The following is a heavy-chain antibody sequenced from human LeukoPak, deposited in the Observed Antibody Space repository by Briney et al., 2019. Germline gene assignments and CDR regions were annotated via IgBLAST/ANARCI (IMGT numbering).Heavy chain of an antibody. Sequence: GESLRLSCAPSGFIFSGYWMNWVRQAPGKGLEWVTVISYDGNNKYYADSVKGRFTISRDNSKNTLYLQMNSLRAEDTAVYYCARDASSGDIVVVTAMSRNFDYWGQGTLVTVSS. CDR2: ISYDGNNK. D-gene: IGHD2-21*02. CDR3: ARDASSGDIVVVTAMSRNFDY. V-gene: IGHV3-30*03. CDR1: GFIFSGYW. J-gene: IGHJ4*02.